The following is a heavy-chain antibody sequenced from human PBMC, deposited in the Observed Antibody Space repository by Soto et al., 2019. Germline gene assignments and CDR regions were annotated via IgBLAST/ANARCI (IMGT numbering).Heavy chain of an antibody. V-gene: IGHV1-18*01. D-gene: IGHD6-13*01. CDR2: ISAYNGNT. J-gene: IGHJ6*02. Sequence: ASVKVSCKASGYTFTSYGISWVRQAPGQGLEWMGWISAYNGNTNYAQKFQGWVTMTRDTSISTAYMELSRLRSDDTAVYYCAGAGIAAAGDINYYYYYGMDVWGQENTVTISS. CDR3: AGAGIAAAGDINYYYYYGMDV. CDR1: GYTFTSYG.